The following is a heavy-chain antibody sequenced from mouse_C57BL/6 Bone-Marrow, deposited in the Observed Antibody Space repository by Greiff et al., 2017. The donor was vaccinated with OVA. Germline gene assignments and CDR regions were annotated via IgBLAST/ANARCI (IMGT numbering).Heavy chain of an antibody. D-gene: IGHD4-1*01. V-gene: IGHV1-64*01. CDR2: IHPNSGST. Sequence: VQLVESGPELVKPGASVKLSCKASGYTFTSYWMHWVKQRPGQGLEWIGMIHPNSGSTNYNEKFKSKATLTVDKSSSTAYMQLSSLTSEDSAVYYCALTGTGYFDYWGQGTTLTVSA. CDR3: ALTGTGYFDY. CDR1: GYTFTSYW. J-gene: IGHJ2*01.